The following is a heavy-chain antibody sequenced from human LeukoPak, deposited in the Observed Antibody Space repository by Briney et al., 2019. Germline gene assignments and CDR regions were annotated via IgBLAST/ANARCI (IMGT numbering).Heavy chain of an antibody. V-gene: IGHV1-24*01. CDR3: ATAVPWVPAAEYWFDP. D-gene: IGHD2-2*01. J-gene: IGHJ5*02. CDR2: FDPEDGET. Sequence: ASVKVSCKVSGYTLTELSMHWVRQAPGKGLEWMGGFDPEDGETIYAQKFQGRVTMTEDTSTDTAYMELSSLRSEDTAVYYCATAVPWVPAAEYWFDPWGQGTLVTVSS. CDR1: GYTLTELS.